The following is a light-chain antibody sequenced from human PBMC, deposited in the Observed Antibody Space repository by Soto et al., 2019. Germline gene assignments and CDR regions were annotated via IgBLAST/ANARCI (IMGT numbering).Light chain of an antibody. V-gene: IGKV1-5*01. CDR3: QHTTDFT. Sequence: DIQMTQSPSTLAASVGDTVTMTCRSSSKWLAWYQKKPGKAPKLLIYDVSNLERGVPPRFSGSPSGAESTLTITGLQPDDLGTYYCQHTTDFTFGQGTKVDIK. CDR1: SSKW. J-gene: IGKJ2*01. CDR2: DVS.